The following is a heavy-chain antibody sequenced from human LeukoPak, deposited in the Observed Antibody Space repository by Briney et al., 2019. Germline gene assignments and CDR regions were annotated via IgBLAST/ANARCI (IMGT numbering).Heavy chain of an antibody. CDR3: ARDGRSGRGYLYYYMDV. CDR1: GFAFGTYG. CDR2: IWYDGSNK. J-gene: IGHJ6*03. Sequence: GGSLRLSCAASGFAFGTYGLHWVRQAPGKGLEGVAIIWYDGSNKHYADSVKGRFTISRDNSKNTLYLQMNSLRVEDTAVYYCARDGRSGRGYLYYYMDVWGKGTPVTVSS. V-gene: IGHV3-33*01. D-gene: IGHD6-25*01.